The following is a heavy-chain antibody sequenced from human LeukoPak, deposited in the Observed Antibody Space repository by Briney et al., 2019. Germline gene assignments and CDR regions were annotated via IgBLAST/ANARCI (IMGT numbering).Heavy chain of an antibody. V-gene: IGHV1-24*01. Sequence: GSVKVSCQISGHSLTEVSMHWVRQSPGKGLEWMGSFDPEDNDPIYAEELQGRVTMTEDTSRDTAYMELSSLTSEDTAVYYCATGFGERRLLPVYGYFFDFWGQGTLVTVSS. J-gene: IGHJ4*02. CDR1: GHSLTEVS. CDR2: FDPEDNDP. D-gene: IGHD3-10*01. CDR3: ATGFGERRLLPVYGYFFDF.